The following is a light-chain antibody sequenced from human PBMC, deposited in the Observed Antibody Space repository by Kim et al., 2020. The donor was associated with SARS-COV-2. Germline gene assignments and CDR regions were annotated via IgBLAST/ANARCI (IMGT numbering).Light chain of an antibody. CDR2: EVS. CDR3: SSYAASNNLV. Sequence: GQSVTICCTGTSSDVGGYNYVSWYQQHPGKAPKLMIYEVSKRPSGVPDRFSGSKSGNTASLTVSGLQAEDEADYYCSSYAASNNLVFGGGTQLTVL. J-gene: IGLJ2*01. V-gene: IGLV2-8*01. CDR1: SSDVGGYNY.